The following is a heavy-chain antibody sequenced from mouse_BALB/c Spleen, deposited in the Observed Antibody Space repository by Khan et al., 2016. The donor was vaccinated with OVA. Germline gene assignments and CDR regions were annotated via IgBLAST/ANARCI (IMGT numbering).Heavy chain of an antibody. CDR1: GFNLKDYY. J-gene: IGHJ4*01. CDR3: ARRDYEAMDY. CDR2: IDPENGNT. Sequence: EVQLKESGAELVRPGALVKLSCKASGFNLKDYYMHWVKQRPEQGLEWIGWIDPENGNTIYDPKFQDKASMTADTSSNTAYLQLSSLTSEDTAGYYCARRDYEAMDYWGQGTSVTVSS. V-gene: IGHV14-1*02. D-gene: IGHD2-4*01.